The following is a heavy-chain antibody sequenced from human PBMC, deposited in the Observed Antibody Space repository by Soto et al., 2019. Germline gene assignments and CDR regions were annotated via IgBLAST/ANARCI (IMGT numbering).Heavy chain of an antibody. Sequence: EVQLLESGGGLVQPGGSLRLSCAASGFTFNIYAMSWVRQAPGKGPEWVSAIGGIDRNTYYADSVKGRFTISKDGSKNTLYLQMNSMRAEDTAVYYCSKEGHPTHVDYWGQGTPVTVSS. CDR2: IGGIDRNT. V-gene: IGHV3-23*01. CDR3: SKEGHPTHVDY. J-gene: IGHJ4*02. CDR1: GFTFNIYA.